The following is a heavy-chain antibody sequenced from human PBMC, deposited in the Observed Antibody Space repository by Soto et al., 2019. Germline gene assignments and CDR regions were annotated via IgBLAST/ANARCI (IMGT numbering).Heavy chain of an antibody. CDR3: AREVRRGWFDP. CDR1: GFTFSTYT. V-gene: IGHV3-21*01. CDR2: ISGPSTYI. Sequence: GGSLRLSCAASGFTFSTYTMTWVRQAPGKGLEWVASISGPSTYIYYADSVKGRFTISRDNTKNSLFLQMNSLRAGDTALYYCAREVRRGWFDPWGPGTLVTVSS. J-gene: IGHJ5*02.